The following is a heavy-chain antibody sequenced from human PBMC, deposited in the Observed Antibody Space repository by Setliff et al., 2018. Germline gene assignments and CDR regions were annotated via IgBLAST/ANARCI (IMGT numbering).Heavy chain of an antibody. CDR2: IYTSGST. CDR1: GGSISNYY. D-gene: IGHD1-26*01. V-gene: IGHV4-4*07. J-gene: IGHJ3*02. CDR3: ARKGISALSGAFDM. Sequence: LSLTCTVSGGSISNYYWGWIRQPAGKGLEWIGRIYTSGSTNYNPSLKSRVTMSVDTSKNQFSLKLSSVTAADTAVYYCARKGISALSGAFDMWGQGTMVTVSS.